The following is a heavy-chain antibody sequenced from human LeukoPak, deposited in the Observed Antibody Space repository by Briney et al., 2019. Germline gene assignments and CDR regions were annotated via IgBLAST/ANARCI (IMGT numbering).Heavy chain of an antibody. V-gene: IGHV3-48*03. CDR1: GFTFSSYK. Sequence: PGGSLRLSCAASGFTFSSYKMNWVRQAPGKGLEWVSYIKTSDTTIYYADSVKGRFTISRDNAKNSLYLQMNSLRVEDTAVYYCARGGGSSWSLDCWGQGTLVTVSS. CDR2: IKTSDTTI. D-gene: IGHD6-13*01. J-gene: IGHJ4*02. CDR3: ARGGGSSWSLDC.